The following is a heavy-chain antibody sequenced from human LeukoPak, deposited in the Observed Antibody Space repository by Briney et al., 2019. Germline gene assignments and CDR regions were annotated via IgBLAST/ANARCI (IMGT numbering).Heavy chain of an antibody. CDR3: AKDSGSSGWFFDY. Sequence: PGGSLRLSCAASGFTFSRYAMSWVRQAPGKGLEWVSAITGGGGTTYYADSVKGRFTISRDNSKNTLFLQMNSLRAEDTAVYYCAKDSGSSGWFFDYWGQGTLATVSS. CDR1: GFTFSRYA. J-gene: IGHJ4*02. D-gene: IGHD6-19*01. V-gene: IGHV3-23*01. CDR2: ITGGGGTT.